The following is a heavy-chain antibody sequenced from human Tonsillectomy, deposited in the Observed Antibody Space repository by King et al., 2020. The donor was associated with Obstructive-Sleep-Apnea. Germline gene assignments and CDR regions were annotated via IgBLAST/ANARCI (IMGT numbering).Heavy chain of an antibody. Sequence: VQLQQWGAGLLKLSETLSLSCAVSGGSFSDYYWSWIRQPPGKGLEWIGEINHSGSTNYNPSLKSRVTISVDMSKNQFYLKLTSVTAADTAVYYCARGSGAAGVNWFDPWGQGALVTVSS. CDR3: ARGSGAAGVNWFDP. D-gene: IGHD6-13*01. CDR1: GGSFSDYY. J-gene: IGHJ5*02. V-gene: IGHV4-34*01. CDR2: INHSGST.